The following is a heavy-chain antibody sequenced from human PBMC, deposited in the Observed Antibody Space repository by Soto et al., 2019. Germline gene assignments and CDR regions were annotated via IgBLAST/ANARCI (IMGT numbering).Heavy chain of an antibody. CDR3: ARVHHDFWSGYYVIDYFDY. Sequence: QVQLQESGPGLVKPSQTLSLTCTVSGGSISSGGYYWSWIRQHPGKGLEWIGYIYYSGSTYYNPSLPSRFTISVDTSKNQFSLKLSSVTAADTAVYYCARVHHDFWSGYYVIDYFDYWGQGTLVTVSS. D-gene: IGHD3-3*01. J-gene: IGHJ4*02. CDR2: IYYSGST. V-gene: IGHV4-31*03. CDR1: GGSISSGGYY.